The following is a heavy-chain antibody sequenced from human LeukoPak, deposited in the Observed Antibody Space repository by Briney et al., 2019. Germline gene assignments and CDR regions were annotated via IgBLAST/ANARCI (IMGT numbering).Heavy chain of an antibody. CDR2: IKQDGSEE. J-gene: IGHJ4*02. V-gene: IGHV3-7*03. CDR1: VFTLNSYW. D-gene: IGHD3-10*01. Sequence: GGSLRLSCAASVFTLNSYWMSWVRRAPGKGLERVSNIKQDGSEEYYVDSVKGRFTISRDNAKNSLYLQMNSLRAEDTAVYYCARDIGATAAWFGELLSYWGQGTLVTVSS. CDR3: ARDIGATAAWFGELLSY.